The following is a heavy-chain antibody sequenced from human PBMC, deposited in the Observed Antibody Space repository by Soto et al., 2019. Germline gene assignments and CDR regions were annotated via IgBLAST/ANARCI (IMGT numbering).Heavy chain of an antibody. D-gene: IGHD3-3*01. CDR3: ARDLGRFLEWLLAFDI. V-gene: IGHV3-7*01. CDR1: GFTFSSYW. Sequence: GGSLRLSCAASGFTFSSYWMSWVRQAPGKGLEWVANIKQDGSEKYYVDSVKGRFTISRDNAKNSLYLQMNSLRAEDTAVYYCARDLGRFLEWLLAFDIWGQGTMVTVSS. CDR2: IKQDGSEK. J-gene: IGHJ3*02.